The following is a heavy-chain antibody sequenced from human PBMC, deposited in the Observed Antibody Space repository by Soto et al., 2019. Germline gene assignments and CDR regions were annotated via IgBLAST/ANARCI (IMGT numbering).Heavy chain of an antibody. V-gene: IGHV3-15*07. J-gene: IGHJ1*01. D-gene: IGHD6-19*01. CDR1: GFTFSNAW. CDR2: IKSKTDGGTT. Sequence: PGGSLRLSCAASGFTFSNAWMNWVRQAPGKGLEWVGRIKSKTDGGTTDYAAPVKGRFTISRDDSKNTLYLQMNSLKTEDTAVYYCTTTRSGWYVGYSQHWGQGTLVTVSS. CDR3: TTTRSGWYVGYSQH.